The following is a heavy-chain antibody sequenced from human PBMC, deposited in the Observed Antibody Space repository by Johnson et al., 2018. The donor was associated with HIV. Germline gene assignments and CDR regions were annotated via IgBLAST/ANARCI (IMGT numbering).Heavy chain of an antibody. J-gene: IGHJ3*02. V-gene: IGHV3-9*01. CDR3: AREDVSSGYAGTFDI. CDR1: GFTFDDYA. Sequence: VQLVESGGGLVQPGRSLRLSCAASGFTFDDYAMPWVRQAPGKGLEWVSRINSYGSGTPYADSVKGRFTISRDISTNTVYLKMNSLSPDDTAVYYCAREDVSSGYAGTFDIWGQGTLVTVSS. CDR2: INSYGSGT. D-gene: IGHD6-19*01.